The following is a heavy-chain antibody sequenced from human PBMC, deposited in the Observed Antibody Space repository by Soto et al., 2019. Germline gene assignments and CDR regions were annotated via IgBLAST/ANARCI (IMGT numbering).Heavy chain of an antibody. CDR3: TTGMFKWNDVGH. J-gene: IGHJ5*02. V-gene: IGHV3-15*01. CDR2: IKSKNDGGTS. Sequence: VGSLRLSSAASGFTLRKNTINRGRQAPGKAQEWVGGIKSKNDGGTSDHAAPVKGRFSNSRDDSENTLYLQMNRLKTDETAVYYGTTGMFKWNDVGHWGQRTLVTVSS. CDR1: GFTLRKNT. D-gene: IGHD1-20*01.